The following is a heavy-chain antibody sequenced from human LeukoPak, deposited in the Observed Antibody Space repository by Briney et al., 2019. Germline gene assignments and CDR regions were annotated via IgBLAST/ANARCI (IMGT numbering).Heavy chain of an antibody. CDR3: ARVSFCPRCHFDY. V-gene: IGHV3-74*03. Sequence: GGSLRLSCAASGFSFSSYWMHWVRQAPGKGLVWVARISPDGSSALSADSVRGRFTISRDNADNTLYLQLNSLRAEDTAVYYCARVSFCPRCHFDYWGQGTPVTVSS. CDR1: GFSFSSYW. J-gene: IGHJ4*02. D-gene: IGHD2/OR15-2a*01. CDR2: ISPDGSSA.